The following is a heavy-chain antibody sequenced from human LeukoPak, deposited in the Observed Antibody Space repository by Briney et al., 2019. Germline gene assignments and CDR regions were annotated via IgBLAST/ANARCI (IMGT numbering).Heavy chain of an antibody. CDR1: GFTFSSYG. V-gene: IGHV3-33*01. J-gene: IGHJ4*02. Sequence: GGSLRLSCAASGFTFSSYGMHWVRQVPGKGLEWVAVILNDGNSKNYADSVKGRFTISRDNFKNTLYLQMNSLRAEDTAVYYCARAVKDDNSGYRWLDYCGQGTLVTVSS. D-gene: IGHD3-22*01. CDR3: ARAVKDDNSGYRWLDY. CDR2: ILNDGNSK.